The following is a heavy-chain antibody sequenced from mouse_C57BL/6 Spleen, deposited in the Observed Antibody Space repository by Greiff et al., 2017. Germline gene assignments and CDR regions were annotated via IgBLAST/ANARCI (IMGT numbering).Heavy chain of an antibody. V-gene: IGHV1-7*01. CDR2: INPSSGYT. CDR3: AKDYDAYYYAMDY. D-gene: IGHD2-4*01. J-gene: IGHJ4*01. Sequence: VKLQESGAELAKPGASVKLSCKASGYTFTSYWMHWVKQRPGQGLEWIGYINPSSGYTKYNQKFKDKATLTADKSSSTAYMQLSSLTYEDSAVYYCAKDYDAYYYAMDYWGQGTSVTVSS. CDR1: GYTFTSYW.